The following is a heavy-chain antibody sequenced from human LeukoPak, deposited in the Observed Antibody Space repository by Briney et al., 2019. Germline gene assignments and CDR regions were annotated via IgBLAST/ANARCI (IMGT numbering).Heavy chain of an antibody. CDR2: INPSGEST. V-gene: IGHV1-46*01. J-gene: IGHJ3*02. Sequence: ASVKVSCKSSGDSFSSYYIHWVRQAPGQGLEGMGIINPSGESTNYAQKFQDSVTLTRATSTSTVYMELSSLRSEDTAVYYCAREGRDVAAFDTWGQGTMVTVSS. D-gene: IGHD3-10*01. CDR1: GDSFSSYY. CDR3: AREGRDVAAFDT.